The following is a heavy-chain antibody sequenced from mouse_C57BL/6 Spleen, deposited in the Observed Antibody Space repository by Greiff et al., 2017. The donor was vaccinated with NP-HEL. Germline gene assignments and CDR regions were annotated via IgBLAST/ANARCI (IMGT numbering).Heavy chain of an antibody. CDR3: ALYYGSR. V-gene: IGHV1-26*01. Sequence: EVKLQQSGPELVKPGASVKISCKASGYTFTDNYMNWVKQSHGKSLEWIGDINPNNGGTSYNQKYKGKATLTVDKSSRTAYMERRSLTSEDSAVYYCALYYGSRWGPGTTLTVSS. CDR2: INPNNGGT. CDR1: GYTFTDNY. J-gene: IGHJ2*01. D-gene: IGHD1-1*01.